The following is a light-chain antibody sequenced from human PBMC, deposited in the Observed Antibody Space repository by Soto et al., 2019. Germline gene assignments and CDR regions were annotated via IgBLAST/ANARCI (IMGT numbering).Light chain of an antibody. Sequence: QSVLTQPPSASGTPGQRVTISCSGSSSNIGSNTVNWYQQLQGTAPKLLIYNNIQRPSGVPDRFSGSQSGTSASLAISGLQSEDEADYYCAAWDNSLNGPVFGGGTKLTVL. CDR1: SSNIGSNT. CDR2: NNI. CDR3: AAWDNSLNGPV. V-gene: IGLV1-44*01. J-gene: IGLJ2*01.